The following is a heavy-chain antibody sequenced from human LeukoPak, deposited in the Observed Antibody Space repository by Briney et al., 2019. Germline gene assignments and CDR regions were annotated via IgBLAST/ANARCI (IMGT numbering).Heavy chain of an antibody. D-gene: IGHD5-18*01. CDR1: GRSFSCYY. J-gene: IGHJ4*02. CDR3: ARGHAPALWLFGGGYYLDY. CDR2: INDSEST. V-gene: IGHV4-34*01. Sequence: SAIVFPSSAVYGRSFSCYYWSWIHKPPGKVLEWSGEINDSESTNYNPSLKGRVTISVDTSNNPVSLKLSSVTAADTAVYYCARGHAPALWLFGGGYYLDYLGQGTLVTVSS.